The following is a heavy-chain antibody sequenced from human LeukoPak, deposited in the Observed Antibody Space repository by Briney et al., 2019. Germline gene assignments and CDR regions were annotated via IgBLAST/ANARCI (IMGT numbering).Heavy chain of an antibody. V-gene: IGHV3-9*01. D-gene: IGHD3-3*01. J-gene: IGHJ5*02. CDR3: AKDRWTIFGVSSGVGWFDP. Sequence: GGSLRLSCAASGFTFDEYAMHWVRQRPGKGLEWVSGISSNSDAVAYADSLKGRFTISRDNAKNSLYLQMNSLRDEDTAFYYCAKDRWTIFGVSSGVGWFDPWGQGTLVSVSS. CDR2: ISSNSDAV. CDR1: GFTFDEYA.